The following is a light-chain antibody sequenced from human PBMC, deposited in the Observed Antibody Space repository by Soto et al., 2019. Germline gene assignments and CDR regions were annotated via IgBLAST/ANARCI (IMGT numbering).Light chain of an antibody. V-gene: IGKV1-33*01. J-gene: IGKJ5*01. CDR3: QQYSHLIT. CDR1: QDISNY. CDR2: DAS. Sequence: SQMTQSPSSLSASVGDRVNITCQASQDISNYLNWYQQKLGKAPKLLIYDASNLETGVPSRFSGSGSGTDFTFTISSLQPEDIATYYCQQYSHLITFGQGTRLEIK.